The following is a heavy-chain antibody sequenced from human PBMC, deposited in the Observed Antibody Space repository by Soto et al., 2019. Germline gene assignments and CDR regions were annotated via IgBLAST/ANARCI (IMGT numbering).Heavy chain of an antibody. D-gene: IGHD3-3*01. CDR2: INHSGST. CDR3: ARGVWSGYYLNY. J-gene: IGHJ4*02. V-gene: IGHV4-34*01. CDR1: GGSFSGYY. Sequence: SETLSLTCAVYGGSFSGYYWSWIRQPPGKGLEWIGEINHSGSTNYNPSLKGRVTISVDTSKNQFSLKLSSVTAADTAVYYCARGVWSGYYLNYWGQGTLVTVSS.